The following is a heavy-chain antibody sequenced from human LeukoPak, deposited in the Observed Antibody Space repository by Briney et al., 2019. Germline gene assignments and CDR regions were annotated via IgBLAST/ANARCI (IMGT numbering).Heavy chain of an antibody. J-gene: IGHJ3*01. V-gene: IGHV3-23*01. CDR3: AKGNNYYDSSGTR. D-gene: IGHD3-22*01. Sequence: GGSLRLSCAAYGFTFSSYAMSWVRQAPGKGLEWVSAISGSGGSTYYADSVKGRFTISRDNSKNTLYLQMNSLRAEDTAVYYCAKGNNYYDSSGTRWGQGTMVTVSS. CDR2: ISGSGGST. CDR1: GFTFSSYA.